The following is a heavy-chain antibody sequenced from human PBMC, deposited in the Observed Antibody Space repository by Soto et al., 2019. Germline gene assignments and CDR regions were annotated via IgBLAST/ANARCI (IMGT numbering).Heavy chain of an antibody. J-gene: IGHJ4*02. Sequence: EVQLVESGGGLVQPGGSLRISCEASGFTFSRDWMHWVRQSPGKGLVWVSRIKGDGTITNYADSVKGRFTTSRDNAKNTVYLRLSRLTTEDTAVYYCARGGLGNYYNDFWGQGTLVNVSS. V-gene: IGHV3-74*01. CDR2: IKGDGTIT. CDR3: ARGGLGNYYNDF. D-gene: IGHD3-10*01. CDR1: GFTFSRDW.